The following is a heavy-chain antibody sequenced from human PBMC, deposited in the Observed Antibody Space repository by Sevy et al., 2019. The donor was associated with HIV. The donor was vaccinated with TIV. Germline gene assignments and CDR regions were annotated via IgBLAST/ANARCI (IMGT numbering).Heavy chain of an antibody. V-gene: IGHV1-18*01. CDR1: GYTFTSYT. CDR3: ARDTREKSFDY. CDR2: INTYNGNT. J-gene: IGHJ4*02. Sequence: ASVKVSCKAFGYTFTSYTISWVRQAPGQGLEWMGWINTYNGNTNRAHKVQGRVTLTTDTTSTAYLELRNLRYDDTAVYYCARDTREKSFDYWGQGTVVTVSS.